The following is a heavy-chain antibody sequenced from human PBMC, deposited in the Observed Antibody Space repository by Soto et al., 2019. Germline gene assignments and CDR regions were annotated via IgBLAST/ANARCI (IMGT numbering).Heavy chain of an antibody. D-gene: IGHD5-12*01. CDR3: ARESGGATATLDYYYFYMDG. CDR1: GDSFNDYY. CDR2: INPNGGVT. J-gene: IGHJ6*03. Sequence: QVQLVQSGAEVRKPGASVTVSCRSSGDSFNDYYIHWVRQAPGQGFEWMGWINPNGGVTKYAQKFQGWVSMTRDTSIRTGYMQLSRLRSDETAVYYCARESGGATATLDYYYFYMDGWGTGTTVTVSS. V-gene: IGHV1-2*04.